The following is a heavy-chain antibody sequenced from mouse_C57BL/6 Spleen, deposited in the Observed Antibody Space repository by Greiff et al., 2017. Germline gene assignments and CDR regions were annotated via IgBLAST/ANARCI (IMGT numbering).Heavy chain of an antibody. J-gene: IGHJ1*03. V-gene: IGHV3-6*01. D-gene: IGHD1-1*01. Sequence: EVQLVESGPGLVKPSQSLSLTCSVTGYSITSGYYWNWIRQFPGNKLEWMGYISYDGSNNYNPSLKNRISITRDTSKNQFFLKLNSVTTEDTATYYCARHYYGSHDWYFDVWGTGTTVTVSS. CDR1: GYSITSGYY. CDR2: ISYDGSN. CDR3: ARHYYGSHDWYFDV.